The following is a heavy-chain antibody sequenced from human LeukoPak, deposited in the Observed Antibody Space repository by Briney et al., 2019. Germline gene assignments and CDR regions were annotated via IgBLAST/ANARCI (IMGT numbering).Heavy chain of an antibody. CDR3: ASPAEGY. CDR2: IKQDESEK. CDR1: GFTVSSNY. J-gene: IGHJ4*02. Sequence: PGGSLRLSCAASGFTVSSNYMSWVRQAPGKGLEWVANIKQDESEKYYVDSVKGRFTISRDNARNSLYLQMNSLRAEDTAVYYCASPAEGYWGQGTLVTVSS. V-gene: IGHV3-7*03.